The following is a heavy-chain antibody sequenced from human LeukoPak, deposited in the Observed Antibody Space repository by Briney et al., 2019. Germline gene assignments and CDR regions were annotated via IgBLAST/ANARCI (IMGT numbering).Heavy chain of an antibody. D-gene: IGHD3-10*01. V-gene: IGHV1-18*01. Sequence: ASVKVSCKASGYTFTSYGISWERQGPGQGLEWMGWISAYDGNTNYAQKLKGRVTMTTDTSTSTAYMELRSLRSDDTAVYYCARGGLGEEQDYWGQGTLVTVSS. CDR3: ARGGLGEEQDY. CDR2: ISAYDGNT. J-gene: IGHJ4*02. CDR1: GYTFTSYG.